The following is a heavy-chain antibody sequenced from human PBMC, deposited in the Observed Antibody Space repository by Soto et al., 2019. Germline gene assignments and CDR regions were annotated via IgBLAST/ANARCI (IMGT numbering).Heavy chain of an antibody. J-gene: IGHJ4*02. V-gene: IGHV3-74*01. CDR3: AIRASYYDSSGYFDY. D-gene: IGHD3-22*01. Sequence: PGGSLRLSCVASGFTFSSYWMHWVRQAPGKGLVWVSRINSDGSSTSYADSVKGRFTISRDNAKNTLYLQMNSLRAEHTAVYYCAIRASYYDSSGYFDYWGQGTLVTVSS. CDR1: GFTFSSYW. CDR2: INSDGSST.